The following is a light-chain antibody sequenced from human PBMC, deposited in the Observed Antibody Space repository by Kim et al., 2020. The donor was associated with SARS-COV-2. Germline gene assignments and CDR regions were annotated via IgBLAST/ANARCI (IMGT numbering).Light chain of an antibody. V-gene: IGLV3-1*01. CDR1: KLGDKY. J-gene: IGLJ2*01. Sequence: SYELTQPPSVSVSPGQTASITCSGDKLGDKYACWYQQKPGQSPVLVIYQDSKRPSGIPERFSGSNSGNTATLTISGTQAMDEADYYCQAWDSSTVVFGGGTKLIV. CDR2: QDS. CDR3: QAWDSSTVV.